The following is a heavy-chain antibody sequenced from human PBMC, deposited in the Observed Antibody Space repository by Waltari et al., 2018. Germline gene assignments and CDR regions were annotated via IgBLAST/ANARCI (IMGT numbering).Heavy chain of an antibody. V-gene: IGHV3-30*02. J-gene: IGHJ4*02. CDR2: IRFDGSLK. D-gene: IGHD4-17*01. CDR3: ARDLTPKQDDYAFDY. Sequence: QVQLVESGGGVVQPGGSVRLSCVAAGVMFRNYGMHWVRQAPGKGLEWVAFIRFDGSLKDYTDSVSGRFTISRDNSKDTLSLQMESLRAEDTAVYYCARDLTPKQDDYAFDYWGQGALVTVSS. CDR1: GVMFRNYG.